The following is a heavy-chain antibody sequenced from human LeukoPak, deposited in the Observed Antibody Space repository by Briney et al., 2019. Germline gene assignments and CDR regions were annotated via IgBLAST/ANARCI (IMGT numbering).Heavy chain of an antibody. D-gene: IGHD5-18*01. J-gene: IGHJ4*02. CDR3: ARARSRLYSYGYYFDY. CDR2: IYYSGST. V-gene: IGHV4-59*01. Sequence: PSETLSLTCTVSGGSISSYYWSWIRQPPGKGLEWIGYIYYSGSTNYNPSLKSRVTISVDTSKNQFSLKLSSVTAADTAVYYCARARSRLYSYGYYFDYWGQGTLVTVSS. CDR1: GGSISSYY.